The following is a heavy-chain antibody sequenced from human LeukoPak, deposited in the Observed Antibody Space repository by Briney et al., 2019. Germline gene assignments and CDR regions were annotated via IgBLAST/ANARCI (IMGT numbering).Heavy chain of an antibody. Sequence: SETLSLTCTVSGGSISSYSWNWIRQSPGKGLEIGRVYHSGSINYNPSLKSRVTISVDTSKNQFSLNLSSVTAADTAVYYCVRSYGGYVLDYWGQGTLVIVSS. V-gene: IGHV4-59*01. CDR2: VYHSGSI. CDR1: GGSISSYS. CDR3: VRSYGGYVLDY. D-gene: IGHD5-12*01. J-gene: IGHJ4*02.